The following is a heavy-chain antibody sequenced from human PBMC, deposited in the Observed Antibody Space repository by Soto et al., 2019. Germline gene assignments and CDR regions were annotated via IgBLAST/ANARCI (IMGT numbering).Heavy chain of an antibody. CDR1: GGSISSGGYY. V-gene: IGHV4-31*03. J-gene: IGHJ4*02. D-gene: IGHD3-22*01. CDR2: IYYSGST. CDR3: ARDRGYYYDSSGYPLDFFFDY. Sequence: PSETLSLTCTVSGGSISSGGYYWSWIRQHPGKGLEWIGYIYYSGSTYYNPSLKSRVTISVDTSKNQFSLKLSSVTAADTAVYYCARDRGYYYDSSGYPLDFFFDYWGQGTLVTVSS.